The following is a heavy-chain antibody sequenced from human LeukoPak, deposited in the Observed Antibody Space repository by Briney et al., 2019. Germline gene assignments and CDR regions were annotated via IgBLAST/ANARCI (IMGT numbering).Heavy chain of an antibody. Sequence: GGSLRLSCAASGFTVSSNYMSWVRQAPGKGLEWVSAISGTGNRTYYADSVKVRFTISRYNSKNTLYLQMNSLRAEDTAVYYCAKWGCSGGSCYPFDYWGQGTLVTVSS. CDR1: GFTVSSNY. J-gene: IGHJ4*02. CDR3: AKWGCSGGSCYPFDY. V-gene: IGHV3-23*01. D-gene: IGHD2-15*01. CDR2: ISGTGNRT.